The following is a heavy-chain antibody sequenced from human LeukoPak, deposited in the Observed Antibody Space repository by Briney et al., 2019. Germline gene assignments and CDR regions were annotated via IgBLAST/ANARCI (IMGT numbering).Heavy chain of an antibody. D-gene: IGHD3-9*01. CDR3: ARLTSRVRSPYYFDY. Sequence: SETLSLTCAVSGGSISSSNWWSWVRQPPGKGLEWIGEIHHSGSTNYNPSLKSRVAISVDTCKNQFSLKLSSVTAADTAVYYCARLTSRVRSPYYFDYWGQGTLVTVSS. V-gene: IGHV4-4*02. CDR2: IHHSGST. J-gene: IGHJ4*02. CDR1: GGSISSSNW.